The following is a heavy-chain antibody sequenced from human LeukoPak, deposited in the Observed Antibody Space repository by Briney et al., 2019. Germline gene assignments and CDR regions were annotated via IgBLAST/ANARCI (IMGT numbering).Heavy chain of an antibody. D-gene: IGHD3-16*02. J-gene: IGHJ4*02. CDR1: GFSFSSYA. Sequence: PGGSLRLSCATSGFSFSSYAMSWVRQAPGKGLEWVSTISGSGDSTYYADSVKGRFTISRDNAKNTLYLQMNSLRAEDTAVYYCARAPYVWGSYRYGWGQGTLVTVSS. V-gene: IGHV3-23*01. CDR3: ARAPYVWGSYRYG. CDR2: ISGSGDST.